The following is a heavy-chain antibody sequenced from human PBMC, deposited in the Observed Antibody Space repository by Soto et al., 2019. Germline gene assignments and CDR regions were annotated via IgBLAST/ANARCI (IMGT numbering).Heavy chain of an antibody. V-gene: IGHV3-7*05. J-gene: IGHJ4*02. Sequence: EVQLVESGGNLVQPGGSLRLSCAASGFTFSDFWMSWVRRAPGRGLEWGANIKEDGSETYNVDSVEGRFAISRDNAKKSLYLQMNSLRAEDTALYYCARGGSHSSDSWGQGALVTVSS. D-gene: IGHD1-26*01. CDR2: IKEDGSET. CDR1: GFTFSDFW. CDR3: ARGGSHSSDS.